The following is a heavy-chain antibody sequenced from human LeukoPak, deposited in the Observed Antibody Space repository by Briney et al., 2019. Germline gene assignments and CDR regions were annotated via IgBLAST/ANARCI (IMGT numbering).Heavy chain of an antibody. V-gene: IGHV4-59*08. CDR3: ARHQPLYGGNSGPHYFDY. Sequence: PSETLSLTCTVSGGSISSYYWSWIRQPPGKGLEWIGYIYYSGNTNYHPSLKSRVTMSVDTSKNQFSLNLSSVTAADTAVYYCARHQPLYGGNSGPHYFDYWGQGTLVTVSS. CDR1: GGSISSYY. CDR2: IYYSGNT. J-gene: IGHJ4*02. D-gene: IGHD4-23*01.